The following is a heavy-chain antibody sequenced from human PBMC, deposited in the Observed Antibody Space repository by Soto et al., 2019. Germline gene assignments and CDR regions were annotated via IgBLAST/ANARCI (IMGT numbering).Heavy chain of an antibody. CDR2: ISYDGSNK. J-gene: IGHJ6*02. V-gene: IGHV3-30*18. D-gene: IGHD3-3*01. CDR1: GFTFRSYA. Sequence: QVQLVESGGGVVQPGRSLRLSCVASGFTFRSYAMHWVRQAPGKGLEWVAVISYDGSNKYSTDSVKGRFTIARENSKSTLYLQMNSLIAEDTAVYYCAKSDLYYYYGMDVWGQGTKVTVSS. CDR3: AKSDLYYYYGMDV.